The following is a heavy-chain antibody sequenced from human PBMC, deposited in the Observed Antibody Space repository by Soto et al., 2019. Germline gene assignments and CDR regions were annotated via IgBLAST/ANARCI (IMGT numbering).Heavy chain of an antibody. CDR2: INHSGST. D-gene: IGHD6-13*01. V-gene: IGHV4-34*01. J-gene: IGHJ4*02. CDR3: ARRGQGFSSSRFDY. CDR1: GGSFSGYY. Sequence: QVQLQQWGAGLLKPSETLSLTCAVYGGSFSGYYWSWIRQPPGKGLEWIGEINHSGSTNYNPSLKSRVTISVDTSKNQFSLKLSSVTAADTAVYSCARRGQGFSSSRFDYWGQGTLVTVSS.